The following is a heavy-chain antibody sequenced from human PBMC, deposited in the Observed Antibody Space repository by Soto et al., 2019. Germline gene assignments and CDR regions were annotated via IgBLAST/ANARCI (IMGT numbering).Heavy chain of an antibody. V-gene: IGHV3-48*03. J-gene: IGHJ4*02. CDR2: ISSTGSGT. Sequence: GGSLGLSCPASGWHFSSSDLHCFRQAPRKWLEWISYISSTGSGTHYADSVKGRFTMSRDNTKNSVSLQMSSLRAEDTAVYYCVRDLHEPLATDALRVANWGQGTQVTVSS. CDR3: VRDLHEPLATDALRVAN. CDR1: GWHFSSSD. D-gene: IGHD2-15*01.